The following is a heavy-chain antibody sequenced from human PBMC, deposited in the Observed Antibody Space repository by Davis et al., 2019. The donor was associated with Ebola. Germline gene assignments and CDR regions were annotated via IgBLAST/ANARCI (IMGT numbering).Heavy chain of an antibody. V-gene: IGHV5-51*01. CDR1: GNSFASHW. D-gene: IGHD2-8*02. CDR2: LYTGDSDT. Sequence: GESLKISCKDSGNSFASHWIGWVRQMPGKGLEWMGILYTGDSDTRYSPSFRGQVTISADKSMKTAFLQWSSLKASNTAMYYCASLRRTITGMDDGFDIWGQGTMVTVSS. CDR3: ASLRRTITGMDDGFDI. J-gene: IGHJ3*02.